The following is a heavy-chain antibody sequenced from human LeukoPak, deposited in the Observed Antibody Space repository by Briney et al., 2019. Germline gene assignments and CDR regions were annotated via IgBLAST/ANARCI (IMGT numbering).Heavy chain of an antibody. J-gene: IGHJ5*02. CDR1: GYTFTSYY. Sequence: ASVKVSCKASGYTFTSYYMHWVRQAPGQGPEWMGIINPSGGSTSYAQKFQGRVTMTRDTSTSTVYMELSSLRSEDTAVYYCARVNVLRYFDWLLPEGAFDPWGQGTLVTVSS. CDR2: INPSGGST. V-gene: IGHV1-46*01. D-gene: IGHD3-9*01. CDR3: ARVNVLRYFDWLLPEGAFDP.